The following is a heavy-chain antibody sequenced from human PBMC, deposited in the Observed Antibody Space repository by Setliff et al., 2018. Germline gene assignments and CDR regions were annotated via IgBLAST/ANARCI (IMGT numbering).Heavy chain of an antibody. Sequence: PGGSLSLSCAASGFTFSSLWMSWVRQAPGRGLEWVANINQVGNARYYVDSVKGRFTISRDNAKNSLYLQMNSLRAEDTAVYYCARYSSGWFFDYWGQGTPVTVSS. D-gene: IGHD6-19*01. CDR1: GFTFSSLW. J-gene: IGHJ4*02. CDR3: ARYSSGWFFDY. V-gene: IGHV3-7*01. CDR2: INQVGNAR.